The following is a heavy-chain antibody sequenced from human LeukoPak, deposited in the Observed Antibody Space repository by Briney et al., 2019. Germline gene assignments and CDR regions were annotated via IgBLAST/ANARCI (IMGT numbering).Heavy chain of an antibody. J-gene: IGHJ4*02. V-gene: IGHV4-59*01. Sequence: PSETLSLTCTVSGGSISNYYWSCIRQPPGKGLEWSGYIYESGSTNYNPSLKSRVTMSLDTSKNQFSLKPSSVTAADTAVYYCARDCYDSSGCFDYWGQGTLVTVSS. CDR3: ARDCYDSSGCFDY. CDR2: IYESGST. D-gene: IGHD3-22*01. CDR1: GGSISNYY.